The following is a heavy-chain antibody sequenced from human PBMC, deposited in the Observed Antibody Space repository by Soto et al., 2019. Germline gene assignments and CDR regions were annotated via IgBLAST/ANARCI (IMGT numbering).Heavy chain of an antibody. Sequence: EVQLLESGGGLVQPGGSLRLSCATSGFTFSSYAMTWVRQAPGKGLEWVSGISGSGGITYYANSVKGRFTISRDNSKKTLFLQMNSLRAEDTAVYYCARALGDFWGQGTLVTVSS. CDR2: ISGSGGIT. CDR3: ARALGDF. CDR1: GFTFSSYA. J-gene: IGHJ4*02. V-gene: IGHV3-23*01.